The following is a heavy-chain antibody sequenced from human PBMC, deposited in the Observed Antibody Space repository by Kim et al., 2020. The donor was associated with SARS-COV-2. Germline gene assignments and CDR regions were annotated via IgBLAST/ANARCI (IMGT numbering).Heavy chain of an antibody. D-gene: IGHD6-13*01. Sequence: GGSLRLSCAASGLSFSNSVMHWVRQAPGKGLEWVAVISYHGHNEYYADSVRGRFTISRDDSIKTMYLQMNSLKVEDTAVYYCAKDGKGQPLVFSDLDIWGQGTVVAVSS. CDR2: ISYHGHNE. J-gene: IGHJ3*02. V-gene: IGHV3-30*18. CDR1: GLSFSNSV. CDR3: AKDGKGQPLVFSDLDI.